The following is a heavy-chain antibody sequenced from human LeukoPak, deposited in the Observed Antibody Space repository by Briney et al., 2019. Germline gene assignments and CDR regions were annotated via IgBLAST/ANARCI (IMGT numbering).Heavy chain of an antibody. J-gene: IGHJ3*02. D-gene: IGHD2-15*01. CDR2: IHYSGST. V-gene: IGHV4-39*01. Sequence: PWETLSLTCTVSGGSISSRSYYWGWIRQPPGKGLEWIGGIHYSGSTYYNPSLKSRLTISVDTSKNQFSLKLSSVTAADTAVYYCARLYCSGGNCYGAFDIWGQGTMVTVSS. CDR3: ARLYCSGGNCYGAFDI. CDR1: GGSISSRSYY.